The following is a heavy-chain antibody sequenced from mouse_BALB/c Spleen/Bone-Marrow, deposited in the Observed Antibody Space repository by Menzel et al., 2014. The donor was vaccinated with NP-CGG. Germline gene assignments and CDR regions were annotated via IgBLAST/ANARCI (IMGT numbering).Heavy chain of an antibody. CDR3: AREEYGQKVYAMDY. D-gene: IGHD2-10*02. Sequence: EVKLVESGGGLVKPGGSLKLSCAASGFTFSSYAMSWVRQTPEKRLEWVASISSGGSTYYPDSVKGRFTISRDNARNILYLQMSSLRFEDTAMYYCAREEYGQKVYAMDYWGQGTSVTVSS. CDR2: ISSGGST. V-gene: IGHV5-6-5*01. J-gene: IGHJ4*01. CDR1: GFTFSSYA.